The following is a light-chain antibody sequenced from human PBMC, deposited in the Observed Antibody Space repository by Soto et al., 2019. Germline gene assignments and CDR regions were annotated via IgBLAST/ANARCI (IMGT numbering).Light chain of an antibody. CDR3: QQYGRTPLT. J-gene: IGKJ1*01. CDR1: EGVSSGY. Sequence: ESVLTQSPGTLSLSPGERATLSCRASEGVSSGYLAWYQQKPGQAPRLLIYGASRRATGIPDRFSGSGSGTDFTLTISRLDPEDFAVYHCQQYGRTPLTFGQGSK. V-gene: IGKV3-20*01. CDR2: GAS.